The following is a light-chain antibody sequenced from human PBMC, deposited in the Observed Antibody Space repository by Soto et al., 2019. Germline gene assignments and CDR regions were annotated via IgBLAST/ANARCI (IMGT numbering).Light chain of an antibody. CDR1: QSVSSSY. Sequence: ESVLTQSPAALSLSPGERATLSCRASQSVSSSYLAWYQQKPGQAPRLLIYGASSRATGIPDRFSGSGSGTDFTLTISRLEPEDFAVYYCQQYGSSPRTFGQGTKVDIK. CDR2: GAS. J-gene: IGKJ1*01. V-gene: IGKV3-20*01. CDR3: QQYGSSPRT.